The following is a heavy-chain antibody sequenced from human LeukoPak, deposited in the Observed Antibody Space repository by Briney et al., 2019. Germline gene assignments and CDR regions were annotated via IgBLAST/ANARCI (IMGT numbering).Heavy chain of an antibody. J-gene: IGHJ4*02. CDR2: ISGSGDST. V-gene: IGHV3-23*01. Sequence: PGGSLRLSCAASGFTFSNYAMTWVRQAPVKGLEWVSGISGSGDSTYYADSVKGRFTISRDNAKNSLYLQMNSLRAEDTAVYYCASDSNYGFFGYWGQGTLVTVSS. CDR3: ASDSNYGFFGY. D-gene: IGHD4-11*01. CDR1: GFTFSNYA.